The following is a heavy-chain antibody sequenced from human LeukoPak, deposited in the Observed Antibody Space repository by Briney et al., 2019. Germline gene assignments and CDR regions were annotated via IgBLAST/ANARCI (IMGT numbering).Heavy chain of an antibody. J-gene: IGHJ4*02. V-gene: IGHV7-4-1*02. CDR2: INTNTGNP. Sequence: GASVKVSCKASGYTFTSYAMNWVRQAPGQGLEWMGWINTNTGNPTYAQGFTGRFVFSSDTSVSTAYLQISSLRAEDTAVYYCARVKSRAPYDPLGYWGQGTLVTVSS. D-gene: IGHD5-12*01. CDR3: ARVKSRAPYDPLGY. CDR1: GYTFTSYA.